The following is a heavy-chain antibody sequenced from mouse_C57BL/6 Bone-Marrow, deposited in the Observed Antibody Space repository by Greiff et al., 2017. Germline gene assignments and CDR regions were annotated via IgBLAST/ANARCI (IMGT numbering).Heavy chain of an antibody. CDR2: INPSNGRT. Sequence: VQLQQPGAELVKPGASVKLSCKASGYTFTSYWLHWVKQRPGQGLEWIGEINPSNGRTNYNEKFKSKATLTVDKSSSTAYMQLSSLTSDDSAVYYCAYYRYFDYWGQGTTLTVSS. CDR3: AYYRYFDY. D-gene: IGHD2-14*01. V-gene: IGHV1S81*02. CDR1: GYTFTSYW. J-gene: IGHJ2*01.